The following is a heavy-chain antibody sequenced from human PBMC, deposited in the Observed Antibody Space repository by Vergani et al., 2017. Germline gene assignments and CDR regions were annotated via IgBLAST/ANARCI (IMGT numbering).Heavy chain of an antibody. CDR2: INHSGST. CDR1: GGSINSDNYY. Sequence: QLLLQESGPGLVKPSETLSLTCTVSGGSINSDNYYWSWIRQPPGKGLEWIGEINHSGSTNYNPSLKSRVTISVDTSKNQFSLKLSSVTAADTAVYYCARGRRCSSTSCYLYYYYMDVWGKGTTVTVSS. V-gene: IGHV4-39*07. J-gene: IGHJ6*03. CDR3: ARGRRCSSTSCYLYYYYMDV. D-gene: IGHD2-2*01.